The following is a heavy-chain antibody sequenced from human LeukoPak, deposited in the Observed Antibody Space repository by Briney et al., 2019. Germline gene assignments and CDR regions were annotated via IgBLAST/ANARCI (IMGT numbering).Heavy chain of an antibody. CDR1: GYTFTGYG. CDR3: ARDLRHSSGWYHDAFDI. Sequence: ASVKVSCKASGYTFTGYGISWVRQAPGQGLEWMGWISAYNGDTNYAQKLQGRVTMTTDTSTSTVYMEVRSLRSDDTAVYYCARDLRHSSGWYHDAFDIWGQGTMVTVSS. CDR2: ISAYNGDT. J-gene: IGHJ3*02. D-gene: IGHD6-19*01. V-gene: IGHV1-18*01.